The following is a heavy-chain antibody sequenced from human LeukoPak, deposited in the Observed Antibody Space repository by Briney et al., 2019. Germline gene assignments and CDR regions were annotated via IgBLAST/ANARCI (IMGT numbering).Heavy chain of an antibody. D-gene: IGHD6-13*01. V-gene: IGHV1-8*03. CDR2: MNPNSGNT. Sequence: GASVKVSCKASGYTFTSYDINWVRQATGQGLEWMGWMNPNSGNTGYAQKFQGRVTITRNTSISTAYMELSSLRSEDTAVYYCARATRAKAGYSSSWRPAPPYGMDVWGQGTTVTVSS. CDR1: GYTFTSYD. CDR3: ARATRAKAGYSSSWRPAPPYGMDV. J-gene: IGHJ6*02.